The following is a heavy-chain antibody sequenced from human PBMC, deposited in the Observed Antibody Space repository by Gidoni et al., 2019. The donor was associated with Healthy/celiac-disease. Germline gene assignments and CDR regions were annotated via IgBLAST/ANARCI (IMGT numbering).Heavy chain of an antibody. Sequence: QVQLVESGGGVVQPGRSLRLSCSASGFTFSSYGMHWVRQAPGKGLEWVAVISYDGSNKYYADSVKGRFTISRDNSKNTLYLQMNSLRAEDTAVYYCAKVDLSYGSGPPYDYWGQGTLVTVSS. J-gene: IGHJ4*02. CDR1: GFTFSSYG. V-gene: IGHV3-30*18. CDR2: ISYDGSNK. D-gene: IGHD3-10*01. CDR3: AKVDLSYGSGPPYDY.